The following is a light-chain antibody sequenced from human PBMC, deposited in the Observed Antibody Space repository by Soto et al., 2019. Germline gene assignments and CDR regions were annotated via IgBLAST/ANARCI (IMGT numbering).Light chain of an antibody. CDR3: QQRSNWPPP. CDR1: QSVSSY. CDR2: DAS. V-gene: IGKV3-11*01. Sequence: EIVWTQSPATLSLSPGERATLSCRASQSVSSYLAWYQQKPGQAPRLLIYDASNRATGIPARFSGSGSGTDFPLTISSLEPEDFAVYYCQQRSNWPPPFGQGTRLEIK. J-gene: IGKJ5*01.